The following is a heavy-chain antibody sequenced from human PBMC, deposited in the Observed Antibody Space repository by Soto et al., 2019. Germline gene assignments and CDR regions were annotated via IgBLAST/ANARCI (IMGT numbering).Heavy chain of an antibody. Sequence: SETLSLTCAVYGGSFSGDYWTWIRQPPGTGLEWIGEINHSGSTNYNPSLKSRVTISVDTSKNQFSLKLTSVTAADTAVYYCARRIVATETVDYWGQGTLVTVS. V-gene: IGHV4-34*01. D-gene: IGHD5-12*01. J-gene: IGHJ4*02. CDR2: INHSGST. CDR3: ARRIVATETVDY. CDR1: GGSFSGDY.